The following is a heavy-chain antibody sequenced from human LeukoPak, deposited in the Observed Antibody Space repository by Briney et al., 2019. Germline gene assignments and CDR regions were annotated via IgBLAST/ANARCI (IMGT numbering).Heavy chain of an antibody. D-gene: IGHD6-19*01. V-gene: IGHV3-30-3*01. CDR3: ARDLSSGWYVRSTEYFQH. J-gene: IGHJ1*01. Sequence: GGSLRLSCAASGFTFSSYAMHWVRQAPGKGLEWVAVISYDGSNKYYADSVKGRFTISRDNSKNTLYLQMNSLRAEDTAVYYCARDLSSGWYVRSTEYFQHWGQSTLVTVSS. CDR1: GFTFSSYA. CDR2: ISYDGSNK.